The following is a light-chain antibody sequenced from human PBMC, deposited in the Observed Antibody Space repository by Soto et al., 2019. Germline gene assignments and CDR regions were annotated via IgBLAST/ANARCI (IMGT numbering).Light chain of an antibody. V-gene: IGKV3-11*01. Sequence: EIVLTQSPATLSLSPGERATLSCRASQSVNNYLAWYQQKPGQAPRLLIYDASSRATDIPARFSGSGSGTDFTLAISSLEPEDFSTYFCHQRSKWPLTFGGGTKVEIK. CDR3: HQRSKWPLT. CDR2: DAS. CDR1: QSVNNY. J-gene: IGKJ4*01.